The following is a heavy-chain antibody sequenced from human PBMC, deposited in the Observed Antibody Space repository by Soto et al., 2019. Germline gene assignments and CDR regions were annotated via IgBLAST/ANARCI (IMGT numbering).Heavy chain of an antibody. CDR3: AKKVAATDGYFDY. CDR2: ISDVGAAT. V-gene: IGHV3-23*01. J-gene: IGHJ4*02. Sequence: GGSLRLSCAASGFSFPNYAMTWVRQAPGKGLEWVSSISDVGAATYSADSVKGRFTISRDDSRNTLYLQMDNLRAEDTAVYYCAKKVAATDGYFDYWGRGTLVTVSS. D-gene: IGHD2-15*01. CDR1: GFSFPNYA.